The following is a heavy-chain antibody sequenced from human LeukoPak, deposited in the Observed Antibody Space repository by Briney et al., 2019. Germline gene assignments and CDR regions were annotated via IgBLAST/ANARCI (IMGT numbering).Heavy chain of an antibody. V-gene: IGHV3-23*01. J-gene: IGHJ6*03. CDR2: ISGSGGHT. CDR1: GINFTSHA. D-gene: IGHD5-24*01. CDR3: AKGGAATMRDGYNYYYYYMEV. Sequence: GGSLRLSCAASGINFTSHAMSWVRQAPGKGLEWVSLISGSGGHTFYGDSVKGRLTISRDNSKEPFYLQMNSLRAEDTAVYYCAKGGAATMRDGYNYYYYYMEVWGRGTTVTVSS.